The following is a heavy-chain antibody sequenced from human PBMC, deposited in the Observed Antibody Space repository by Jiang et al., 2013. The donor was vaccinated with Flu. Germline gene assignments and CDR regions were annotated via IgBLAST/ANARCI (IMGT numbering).Heavy chain of an antibody. CDR1: GTYISNYF. CDR3: ARARNDYGDSRSGIDT. V-gene: IGHV4-59*01. J-gene: IGHJ5*02. Sequence: CSVSGTYISNYFWNWIRQPPGKGLEWIGHISHSGLSNCNPSLESRLNMSLDTSKNQFSLKLDSVTAADTAVYYCARARNDYGDSRSGIDTWGQGTLVTVSS. CDR2: ISHSGLS. D-gene: IGHD4-17*01.